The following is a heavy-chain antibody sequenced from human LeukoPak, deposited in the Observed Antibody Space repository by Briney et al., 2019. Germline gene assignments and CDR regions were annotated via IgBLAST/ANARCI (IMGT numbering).Heavy chain of an antibody. CDR3: ARCMVLSQGWCNWFDP. D-gene: IGHD6-13*01. CDR1: GFDLTTYD. V-gene: IGHV3-23*01. J-gene: IGHJ5*02. Sequence: GGSLRLSCAASGFDLTTYDMTWGRQAPAKGLEWVSSIRIGGGGTYYADSVKGRFTISRDNSENTLHLQMNNLRVEDTARYFCARCMVLSQGWCNWFDPWGKGTLVTVSS. CDR2: IRIGGGGT.